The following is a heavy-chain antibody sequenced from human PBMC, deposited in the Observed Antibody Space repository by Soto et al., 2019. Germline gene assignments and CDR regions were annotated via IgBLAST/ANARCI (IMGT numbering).Heavy chain of an antibody. CDR3: ARDSRHRSFGYDNTRYYNKFVI. CDR1: GDSINNYF. CDR2: ISFTGDT. D-gene: IGHD3-22*01. J-gene: IGHJ4*02. Sequence: SETLSLTCTVSGDSINNYFWNWVRQSPGKGLEWIGFISFTGDTRYSPSLNSRVTMSVDAAKNQFSLRLTATTAADTAVYYCARDSRHRSFGYDNTRYYNKFVIWGQGILVTVSS. V-gene: IGHV4-59*01.